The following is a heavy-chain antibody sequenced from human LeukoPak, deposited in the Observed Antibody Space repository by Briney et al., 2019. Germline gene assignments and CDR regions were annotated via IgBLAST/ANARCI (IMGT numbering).Heavy chain of an antibody. V-gene: IGHV3-74*01. J-gene: IGHJ3*02. Sequence: PGGSLRLSCAASGFTFSSYWMHWVRHAPGKGLVWVSRINSDGSSTTYVDSVKGRFTISRDNDKNSLYLQMNSLRAEDTSVFYCARDLVGHSSRSWGAFDIWGQGTMVTVSS. CDR3: ARDLVGHSSRSWGAFDI. D-gene: IGHD6-13*01. CDR1: GFTFSSYW. CDR2: INSDGSST.